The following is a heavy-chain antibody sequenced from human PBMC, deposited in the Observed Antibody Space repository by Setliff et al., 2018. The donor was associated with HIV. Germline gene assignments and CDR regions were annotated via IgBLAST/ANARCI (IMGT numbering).Heavy chain of an antibody. Sequence: PSETLSLTCTVSGDSISSGSYYWSWIRQPAGKGLEWIGRIYTSGSTNYNPSLKSRVTISVDTSKNQFSLKLSSVTAADAAVYYCARGSYSSSWYGSHFDYWGQRILVTVSS. J-gene: IGHJ4*02. V-gene: IGHV4-61*02. CDR1: GDSISSGSYY. CDR3: ARGSYSSSWYGSHFDY. CDR2: IYTSGST. D-gene: IGHD6-13*01.